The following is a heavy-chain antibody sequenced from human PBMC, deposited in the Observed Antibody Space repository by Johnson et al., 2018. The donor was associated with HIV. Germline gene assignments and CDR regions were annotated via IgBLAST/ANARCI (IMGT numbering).Heavy chain of an antibody. CDR3: ARACRDGYTCDAFDI. V-gene: IGHV3-66*01. J-gene: IGHJ3*02. CDR2: INSGGST. Sequence: VQLVESGGGLVQPGGSLRLSCAASGLTVSSNYMSWVRQGPGKGLEWVSVINSGGSTYYADSVRGRFSISRDNSKNTLYLQMNSLRAEDTAVYYCARACRDGYTCDAFDIWGQGTMVTVSP. CDR1: GLTVSSNY. D-gene: IGHD5-24*01.